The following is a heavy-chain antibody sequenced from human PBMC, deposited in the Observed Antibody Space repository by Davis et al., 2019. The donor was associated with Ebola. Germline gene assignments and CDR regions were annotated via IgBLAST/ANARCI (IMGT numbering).Heavy chain of an antibody. V-gene: IGHV3-48*02. CDR1: GFPFSSYS. CDR3: VREWFGESL. Sequence: PGGSLRLSCAASGFPFSSYSMKWVRQAPGRGLEWVSYIGTSGGSIKYADSVKGRFTISRDNARNSLYLQMNSLRDEDTAVYYCVREWFGESLWGQGTLVTVSS. J-gene: IGHJ4*02. D-gene: IGHD3-10*01. CDR2: IGTSGGSI.